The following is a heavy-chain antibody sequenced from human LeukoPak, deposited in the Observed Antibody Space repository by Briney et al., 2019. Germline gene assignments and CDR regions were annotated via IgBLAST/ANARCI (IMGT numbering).Heavy chain of an antibody. J-gene: IGHJ5*02. V-gene: IGHV4-34*01. CDR2: INHSGST. D-gene: IGHD4-17*01. CDR1: GVSLSGYY. CDR3: ARDRESVTTHASWFDP. Sequence: PSETLSLTCAVHGVSLSGYYWSWIRQPPGKGLEWIGEINHSGSTNYKPSLKSRVTMSVDTSKNQVSLKLSSVTAADTAVYYCARDRESVTTHASWFDPWGQGTLVTVSS.